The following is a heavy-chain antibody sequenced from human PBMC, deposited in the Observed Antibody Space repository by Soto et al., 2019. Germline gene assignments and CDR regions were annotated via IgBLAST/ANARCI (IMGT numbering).Heavy chain of an antibody. J-gene: IGHJ4*02. V-gene: IGHV1-18*01. CDR1: FYTFTSYG. Sequence: QVQLVQSGAEVKKPGASVKVSCKASFYTFTSYGITWVRQAPGQGLEWMGWISAYNGNTNYAQKLQGRVTMTTDTSTSTAYMELRGLRSDDTAVYYCARDERYSGSYYPPCDYWGQGTLVTVSS. D-gene: IGHD1-26*01. CDR3: ARDERYSGSYYPPCDY. CDR2: ISAYNGNT.